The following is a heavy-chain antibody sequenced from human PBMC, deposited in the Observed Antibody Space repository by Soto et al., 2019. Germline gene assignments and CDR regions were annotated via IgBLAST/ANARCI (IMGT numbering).Heavy chain of an antibody. J-gene: IGHJ5*02. D-gene: IGHD3-9*01. CDR1: GYTFTGYY. CDR3: ARVRNYDILTGYYGP. CDR2: INPNSGGT. Sequence: SVKVSFKASGYTFTGYYMHWVRQAPVQGLEWMGWINPNSGGTNYAQKFQGRVTMTRDTSISTAYMELSRLRSDDTAVYYCARVRNYDILTGYYGPWGQGTLVTVSS. V-gene: IGHV1-2*02.